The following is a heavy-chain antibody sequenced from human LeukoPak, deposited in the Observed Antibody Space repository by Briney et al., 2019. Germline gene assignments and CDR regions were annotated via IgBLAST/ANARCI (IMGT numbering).Heavy chain of an antibody. CDR3: ASGMEWRRSAAFDI. CDR1: GGTFSSYA. Sequence: SVKVSCKASGGTFSSYAISWVRQAPGQGLEWMGGIIPIFGTANYAQKFQGRVTITTDESTSTAYMELSSLRSEDTAVYYCASGMEWRRSAAFDIWGQGTMVTVSS. J-gene: IGHJ3*02. D-gene: IGHD3-3*01. CDR2: IIPIFGTA. V-gene: IGHV1-69*05.